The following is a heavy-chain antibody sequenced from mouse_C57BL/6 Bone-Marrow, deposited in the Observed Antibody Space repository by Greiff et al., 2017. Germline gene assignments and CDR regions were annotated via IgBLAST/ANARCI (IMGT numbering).Heavy chain of an antibody. CDR1: GFTFSSYT. Sequence: EVKLVESGGGLVQPGGSLKLSCAASGFTFSSYTMSWVRQTPEKRLQWVAAISGGGGNSYYPYSVKGRFSISRDNDKNILYLQMRSLRSENTALYYCSRQVTTVLATKYFDVWGTGTTVTVSS. J-gene: IGHJ1*03. CDR2: ISGGGGNS. V-gene: IGHV5-9*01. CDR3: SRQVTTVLATKYFDV. D-gene: IGHD1-1*01.